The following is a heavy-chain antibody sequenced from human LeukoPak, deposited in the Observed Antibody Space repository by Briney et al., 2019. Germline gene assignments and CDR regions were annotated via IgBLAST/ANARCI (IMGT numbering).Heavy chain of an antibody. Sequence: PSETLSLTCAVYGGSFSGYYWSWIRQPPGKGLEWIGEINHSGSTNYNPSLKSRVTISVDTSKNQFSLKLSSVTAADTAVYYCATLVSIFGVVTKEEARYFDLWGRGTLVTVSS. V-gene: IGHV4-34*01. D-gene: IGHD3-3*01. CDR3: ATLVSIFGVVTKEEARYFDL. CDR1: GGSFSGYY. J-gene: IGHJ2*01. CDR2: INHSGST.